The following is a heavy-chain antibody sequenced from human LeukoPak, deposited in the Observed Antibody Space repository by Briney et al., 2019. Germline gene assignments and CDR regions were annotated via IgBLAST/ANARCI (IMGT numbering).Heavy chain of an antibody. CDR1: GFTFRKYW. Sequence: GGSLSLSCVASGFTFRKYWMNWVRQAPGKGLEWVANIKEDGSQIYYVDSVRGRFTISRDNAKNSVYLQMNSLRAEDTAVYYCAGSSGWLFDYWGQGSLVAVSS. D-gene: IGHD6-19*01. CDR3: AGSSGWLFDY. V-gene: IGHV3-7*01. J-gene: IGHJ4*02. CDR2: IKEDGSQI.